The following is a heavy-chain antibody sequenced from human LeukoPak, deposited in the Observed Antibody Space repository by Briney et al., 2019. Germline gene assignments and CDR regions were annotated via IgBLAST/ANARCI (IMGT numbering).Heavy chain of an antibody. J-gene: IGHJ5*02. CDR2: IYYSGST. CDR1: GGSISSYY. V-gene: IGHV4-59*01. Sequence: SETLSLTCTVSGGSISSYYWSWIRQPPGKGLEWIGYIYYSGSTNYNPSLKSRVTISVDTSKNQFSLKLSSVTAADTAVYYCARDDYYDSSGYYYGHWFDPWGQGTLVTVSS. CDR3: ARDDYYDSSGYYYGHWFDP. D-gene: IGHD3-22*01.